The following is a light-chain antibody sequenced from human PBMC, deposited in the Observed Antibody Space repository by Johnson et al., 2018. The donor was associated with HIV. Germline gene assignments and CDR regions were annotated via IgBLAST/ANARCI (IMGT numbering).Light chain of an antibody. CDR3: GTWDSSLSAGEG. CDR2: DSN. J-gene: IGLJ1*01. V-gene: IGLV1-51*01. Sequence: QSVLTQPPSVSAAPGQKVTISCSGSSSNIGNNYVSWYQQLPGTAPKLLIYDSNKRPSGIPDRFSGSKSGTSATLGITGLQTGDEADYYCGTWDSSLSAGEGVGNGTKVTVL. CDR1: SSNIGNNY.